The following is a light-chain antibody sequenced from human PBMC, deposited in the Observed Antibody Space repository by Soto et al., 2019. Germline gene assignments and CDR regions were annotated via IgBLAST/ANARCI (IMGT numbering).Light chain of an antibody. CDR3: SAFGGSNNFVV. CDR2: EVS. J-gene: IGLJ2*01. Sequence: QSALTQPPSASGSPGQSVTISCTGTTSDVGGYNYLSLYQQHPGKAPKLMIYEVSKRTSGVPDRFSGSKSGNTASLTVSGLQAEEEADYYCSAFGGSNNFVVFGGGTKLTVL. CDR1: TSDVGGYNY. V-gene: IGLV2-8*01.